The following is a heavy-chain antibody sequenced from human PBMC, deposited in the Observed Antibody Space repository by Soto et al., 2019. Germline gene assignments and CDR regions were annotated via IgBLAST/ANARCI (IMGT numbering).Heavy chain of an antibody. V-gene: IGHV3-23*01. J-gene: IGHJ6*02. Sequence: PGGSLRLSCAASGFTFSSYAMSWVRQAPGKGLEWVSTISGFSSRTHYAASVKGRFTISRDNSQNTLYLQMNSLRAEDTAVYYCARDLGSGYYDYYYYYGMDVWGQGTTVTVSS. CDR1: GFTFSSYA. D-gene: IGHD3-3*01. CDR3: ARDLGSGYYDYYYYYGMDV. CDR2: ISGFSSRT.